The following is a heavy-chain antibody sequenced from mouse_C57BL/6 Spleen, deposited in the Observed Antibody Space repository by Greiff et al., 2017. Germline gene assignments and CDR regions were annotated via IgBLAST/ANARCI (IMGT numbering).Heavy chain of an antibody. V-gene: IGHV2-6-1*01. CDR3: ARHLRGNNYYAMDY. CDR1: GFSLTSYG. J-gene: IGHJ4*01. CDR2: IWSDGST. D-gene: IGHD1-1*01. Sequence: QVQLKESGPGLVAPSQSLSITCTVSGFSLTSYGVHWVRQPPGKGLEWLVVIWSDGSTTYNSAFKSRLSISKDNSKSQVFLKMNSLQTDDTAMYYCARHLRGNNYYAMDYWGQGTSVTVSS.